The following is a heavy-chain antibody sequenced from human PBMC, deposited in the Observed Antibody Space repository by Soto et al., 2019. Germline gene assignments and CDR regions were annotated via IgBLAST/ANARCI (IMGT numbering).Heavy chain of an antibody. CDR1: GYIFTAYS. Sequence: ASVKVSSKTSGYIFTAYSMHWVRQAPGQGLEWMGVVNPSGGSAHYAQSFEGRVTLTRDTSTSTFYMELSSLRSEDTAVYYCAREENCRGGTCYSEYFHHWGQGTLVTVSS. CDR2: VNPSGGSA. D-gene: IGHD2-15*01. J-gene: IGHJ1*01. V-gene: IGHV1-46*01. CDR3: AREENCRGGTCYSEYFHH.